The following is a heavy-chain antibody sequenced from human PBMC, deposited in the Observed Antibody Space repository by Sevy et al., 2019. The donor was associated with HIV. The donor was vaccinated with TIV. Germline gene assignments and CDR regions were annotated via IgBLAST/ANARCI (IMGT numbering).Heavy chain of an antibody. V-gene: IGHV3-30-3*01. Sequence: GVSLRLSCAASGFTFTNYALHWIRQAPGKGLEWVAIISYDGSSEYYADSVKGRFTISRDNSKNTLYLQMNSLRPDDTAVYYCARDLRPNYWYFDVWGRGTLVTVSS. CDR3: ARDLRPNYWYFDV. CDR1: GFTFTNYA. CDR2: ISYDGSSE. J-gene: IGHJ2*01.